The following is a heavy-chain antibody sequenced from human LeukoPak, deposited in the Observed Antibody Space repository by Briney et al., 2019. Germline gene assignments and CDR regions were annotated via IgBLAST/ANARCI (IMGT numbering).Heavy chain of an antibody. J-gene: IGHJ3*02. CDR3: AKAGYSSSWFAFDI. D-gene: IGHD6-13*01. Sequence: GRSLRLSCTASGFTFGDYAMSWVRQAPGKGLEWVSAISGSGGSTYYADSVKGRFTISRDNSKNTLYLQMNSLRAEDTAVYYCAKAGYSSSWFAFDIWGQGTMVTVSS. CDR1: GFTFGDYA. V-gene: IGHV3-23*01. CDR2: ISGSGGST.